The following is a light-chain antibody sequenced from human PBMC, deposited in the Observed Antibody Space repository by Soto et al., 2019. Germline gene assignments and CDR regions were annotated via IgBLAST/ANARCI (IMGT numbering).Light chain of an antibody. CDR1: SSSFGRNT. CDR3: AAWDDTLNNVV. J-gene: IGLJ2*01. Sequence: QSVLTQPPSASGTPGQRVTISVSGSSSSFGRNTVNWYQQFPGTAPKLLIYNNGQRPSGVPDRFSGSKSGTSASLAISGLHSEDEADYYCAAWDDTLNNVVFGGGTKVTVL. V-gene: IGLV1-44*01. CDR2: NNG.